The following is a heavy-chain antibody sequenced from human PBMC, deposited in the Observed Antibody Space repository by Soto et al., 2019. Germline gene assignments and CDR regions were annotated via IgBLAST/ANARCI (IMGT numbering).Heavy chain of an antibody. Sequence: ASVNVSCKSSGYTFTSYCISWVRQAPGQGLEWMGWISAYNGNTNYAQKLQGRVTMTTDTSTSTAYMELRSLRSDDTAVYYCARDTAAIPYGMDVWGQGTTVTVSS. V-gene: IGHV1-18*04. D-gene: IGHD2-2*02. CDR2: ISAYNGNT. CDR3: ARDTAAIPYGMDV. J-gene: IGHJ6*02. CDR1: GYTFTSYC.